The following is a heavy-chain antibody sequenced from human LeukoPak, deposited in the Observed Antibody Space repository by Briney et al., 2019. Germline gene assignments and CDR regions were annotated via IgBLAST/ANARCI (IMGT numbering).Heavy chain of an antibody. CDR3: ASLYYDSSGYSEY. Sequence: SETLSLTCAVYGGSFGGYYWSWIRQPPGKGLEWIGEINHSGSTNYNPSLKSRVTISVDTSKNQFSLKLSSVTAADTAVYYCASLYYDSSGYSEYWGQGTLVTVSS. CDR2: INHSGST. V-gene: IGHV4-34*01. CDR1: GGSFGGYY. D-gene: IGHD3-22*01. J-gene: IGHJ4*02.